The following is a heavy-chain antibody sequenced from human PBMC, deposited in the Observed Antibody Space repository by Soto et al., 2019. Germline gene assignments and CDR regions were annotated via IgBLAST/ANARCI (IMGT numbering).Heavy chain of an antibody. V-gene: IGHV3-15*07. CDR3: TTDSGYSSSWGGFYYYYGMDV. CDR1: GFTFSNAW. J-gene: IGHJ6*02. Sequence: GGSLRLSCAASGFTFSNAWMNWVRQAPGKGLEWVGRIKSKTDGGTTDYAAPVKGRFTISRDDSKNTLYLQMNSLKTEDTAVYYCTTDSGYSSSWGGFYYYYGMDVWGQGTTVTVSS. D-gene: IGHD6-6*01. CDR2: IKSKTDGGTT.